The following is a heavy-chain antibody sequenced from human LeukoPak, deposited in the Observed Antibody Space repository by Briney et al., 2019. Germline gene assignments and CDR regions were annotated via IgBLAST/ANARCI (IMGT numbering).Heavy chain of an antibody. CDR3: ASNPKPGAFDI. Sequence: SLRXSCXASGFTFSSYAMSWVRQAPGKGLEWVSAISGSGGSTYYADSVKGRFTISRDNSKNTLYLQMNSLRAEDTAVYYCASNPKPGAFDIWGQGTMVTVSS. V-gene: IGHV3-23*01. J-gene: IGHJ3*02. CDR1: GFTFSSYA. CDR2: ISGSGGST.